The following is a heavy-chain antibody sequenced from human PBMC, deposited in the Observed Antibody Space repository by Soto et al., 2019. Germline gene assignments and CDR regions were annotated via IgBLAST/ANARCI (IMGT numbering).Heavy chain of an antibody. CDR2: IWYDGSNK. CDR3: ARVGPGVVAQLLDI. CDR1: GFTFSSYG. V-gene: IGHV3-33*01. J-gene: IGHJ3*02. D-gene: IGHD3-3*01. Sequence: QVQLVESGGGVVQPGRSLRLSCAASGFTFSSYGMHWVRQAPGKGLEWVAVIWYDGSNKYYADSVKGRFTISRDNSKNTLYLQMNSLRAEDTAVYYCARVGPGVVAQLLDIWGQGTMVTVSS.